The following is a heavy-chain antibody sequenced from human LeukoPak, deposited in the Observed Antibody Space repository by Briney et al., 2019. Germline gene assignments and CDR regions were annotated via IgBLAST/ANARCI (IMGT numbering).Heavy chain of an antibody. J-gene: IGHJ4*02. CDR1: GFTFSSYE. CDR2: ISSSSSYI. V-gene: IGHV3-21*01. D-gene: IGHD5-12*01. Sequence: GGSLRLSCAASGFTFSSYEMNWVRQAPGKGLEWVSSISSSSSYIYYADSVKGRFTISRDNAKNSLYLQMNSLRAEDTAVYYCARGSGVATSFHWGQGTLVTVSS. CDR3: ARGSGVATSFH.